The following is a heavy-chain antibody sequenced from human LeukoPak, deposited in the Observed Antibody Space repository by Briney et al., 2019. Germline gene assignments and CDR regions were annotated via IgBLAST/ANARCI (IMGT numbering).Heavy chain of an antibody. Sequence: GGSLRLSCAASGFTFSNAWMSWVRQAPGKGLEWVGRIKSKTDGGTTDYAAPVKGRFTISRDASKNTLYLQMNSLKTEDTAVYYCTTVWVLTGYYNTLYFDYWGQGTLVTVAS. J-gene: IGHJ4*02. CDR3: TTVWVLTGYYNTLYFDY. V-gene: IGHV3-15*01. CDR2: IKSKTDGGTT. CDR1: GFTFSNAW. D-gene: IGHD3-9*01.